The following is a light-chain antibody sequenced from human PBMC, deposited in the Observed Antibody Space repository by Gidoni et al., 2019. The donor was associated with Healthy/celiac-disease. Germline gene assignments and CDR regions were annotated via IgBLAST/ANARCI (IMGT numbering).Light chain of an antibody. CDR1: SSTIGAGYD. V-gene: IGLV1-40*01. Sequence: QSVLTQPPSVSGAPGQRVTISCTGSSSTIGAGYDVHWYQQLPGTAPKLLIYGNSKRPSGVPDRFSGSKSGTSASLAITGLQAEDEADYYCQSYDSSLSGFYVFGTGTKVTVL. CDR3: QSYDSSLSGFYV. J-gene: IGLJ1*01. CDR2: GNS.